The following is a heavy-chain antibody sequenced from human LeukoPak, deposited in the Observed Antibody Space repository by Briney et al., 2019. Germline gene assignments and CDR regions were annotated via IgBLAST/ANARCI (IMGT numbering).Heavy chain of an antibody. J-gene: IGHJ4*02. CDR3: ARGGAKRKYQLLYSPVNGLHY. V-gene: IGHV1-2*02. Sequence: GASVKVSCKASGYTFTGYYMHWVRQAPGQGLEWMGWINPNSGGTNYAQKFQGRVTMTRDTSISTAYMELSRLRSDDTAAYYCARGGAKRKYQLLYSPVNGLHYWGQGTLVTVSS. CDR1: GYTFTGYY. D-gene: IGHD2-2*02. CDR2: INPNSGGT.